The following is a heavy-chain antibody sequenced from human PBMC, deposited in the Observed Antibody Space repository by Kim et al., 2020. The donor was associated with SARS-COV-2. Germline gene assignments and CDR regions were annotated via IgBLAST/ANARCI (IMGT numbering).Heavy chain of an antibody. Sequence: GGSLRLSCAASGFTFTNYWMHWVRQAPGKGLVWVSRINGDGRSTDYADSVKGRFTISRDNAKNTLYLQMNSLRAEDTSVYYCLRAYDSWGQGTLATVSS. D-gene: IGHD3-16*01. CDR1: GFTFTNYW. CDR3: LRAYDS. J-gene: IGHJ4*02. CDR2: INGDGRST. V-gene: IGHV3-74*01.